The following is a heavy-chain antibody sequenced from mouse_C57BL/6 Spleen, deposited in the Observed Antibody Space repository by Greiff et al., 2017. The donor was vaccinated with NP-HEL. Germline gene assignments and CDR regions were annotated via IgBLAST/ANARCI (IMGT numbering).Heavy chain of an antibody. D-gene: IGHD2-3*01. Sequence: QVTLKESGAELVKPGASVKISCKASGYAFSSYWMNWVKQRPGKGLEWIGQIYPGDGDTNYNGKFKGKATLTADKSSSTAYMQLSSLTSEDSAVYFCARSHDGGYFDYWGQGTTLTVSS. CDR1: GYAFSSYW. V-gene: IGHV1-80*01. CDR3: ARSHDGGYFDY. J-gene: IGHJ2*01. CDR2: IYPGDGDT.